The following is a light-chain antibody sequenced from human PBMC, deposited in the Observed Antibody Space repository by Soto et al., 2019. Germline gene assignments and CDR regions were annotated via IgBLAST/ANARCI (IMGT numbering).Light chain of an antibody. CDR1: QSVSSD. J-gene: IGKJ1*01. CDR3: QQYNNWPWT. Sequence: EQVMAQSPATLSVSPGERATLSCRASQSVSSDLAWYQQKPGQAPRLLIYSASTRATGIPARFSGSGSGTEFTLIISSLQSEDFAVYYCQQYNNWPWTFGQGTKADIK. CDR2: SAS. V-gene: IGKV3-15*01.